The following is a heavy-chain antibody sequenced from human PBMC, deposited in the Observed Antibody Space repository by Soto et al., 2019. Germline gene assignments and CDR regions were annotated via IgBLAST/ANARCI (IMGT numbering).Heavy chain of an antibody. V-gene: IGHV1-69*01. J-gene: IGHJ4*02. CDR3: AREVQVHTPAFVY. CDR2: ISPMFGAA. D-gene: IGHD3-10*01. CDR1: GGTFNTYA. Sequence: QVQLVQSGAEMKKPGSSVKVSCQSSGGTFNTYAMNWVRQAPGQGPEWMGDISPMFGAANYAPKVQGRVTITAEESTGTSYMQLSSLTSEDTALYFCAREVQVHTPAFVYWGQGTLVTVSS.